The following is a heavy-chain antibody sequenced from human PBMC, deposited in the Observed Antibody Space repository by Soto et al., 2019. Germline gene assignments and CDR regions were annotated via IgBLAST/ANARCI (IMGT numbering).Heavy chain of an antibody. V-gene: IGHV3-33*01. D-gene: IGHD1-26*01. Sequence: QEQLVQSGGGVVQPGRSLRLSCAASGTIFDGFGMHLVRQAPGQGLEWVAVIRGDGSNVEFADSVKGRFIISRDNFKRMLYLQMDSLRAEDTAVYYCARDGVGATAYFGYFDYWGQGALVTVSS. CDR3: ARDGVGATAYFGYFDY. CDR1: GTIFDGFG. J-gene: IGHJ4*02. CDR2: IRGDGSNV.